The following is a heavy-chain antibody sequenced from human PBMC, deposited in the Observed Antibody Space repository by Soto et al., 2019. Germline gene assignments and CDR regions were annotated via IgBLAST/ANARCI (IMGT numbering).Heavy chain of an antibody. CDR2: ISGRSGNS. D-gene: IGHD3-22*01. J-gene: IGHJ6*02. V-gene: IGHV1-18*01. CDR3: ARGYDSSAYFYPLGDGMDV. CDR1: GYSFANQA. Sequence: ASVKVSCKTSGYSFANQAINWVRQAPGQGLEWVGWISGRSGNSNYAETVRGRVTMTTDTSTGTAYLELRALTTDDTAVYYCARGYDSSAYFYPLGDGMDVWGQGTTVTVSS.